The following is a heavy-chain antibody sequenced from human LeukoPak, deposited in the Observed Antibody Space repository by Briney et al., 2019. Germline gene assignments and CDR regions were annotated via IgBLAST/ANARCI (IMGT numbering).Heavy chain of an antibody. V-gene: IGHV4-34*01. CDR2: INHSGST. D-gene: IGHD3-3*01. CDR3: ARGSPYYDFWSGYYTNYYGMDV. J-gene: IGHJ6*02. Sequence: SETLSLTCAVYGGSFSGYYWSWIRQPPGKGLEWIGEINHSGSTNYNPSLKSRVTISVDTSKNQYSLKLSSVTAADTAVYYCARGSPYYDFWSGYYTNYYGMDVWGQGTTVTVSS. CDR1: GGSFSGYY.